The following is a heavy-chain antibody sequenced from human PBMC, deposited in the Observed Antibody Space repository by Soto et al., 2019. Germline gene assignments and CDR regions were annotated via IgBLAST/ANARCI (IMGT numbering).Heavy chain of an antibody. CDR1: GFTFSNAW. CDR2: IKSKTDGGTT. V-gene: IGHV3-15*07. D-gene: IGHD5-18*01. Sequence: XGSLRLSCAASGFTFSNAWMNWVRKAPGKGLEWVGRIKSKTDGGTTDYAAPVKGRFTISRDDSKNTLYLQMNSLKTEDTAVYYCTTDLRGYSYGYYYYWGQGTLVTVSS. J-gene: IGHJ4*02. CDR3: TTDLRGYSYGYYYY.